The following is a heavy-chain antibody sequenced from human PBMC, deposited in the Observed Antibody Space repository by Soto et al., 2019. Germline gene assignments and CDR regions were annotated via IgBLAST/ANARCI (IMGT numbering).Heavy chain of an antibody. D-gene: IGHD3-22*01. Sequence: GESLKISCKGSGFSFRSYWIGWVRQMPGKGLEWMGIIYPGDSDTRYSPSFQGQVTISVDKSVSTAYLQWSSLKASDTAMYYCARRGAYHYDSSGYSAGFWGQGTLVTVSS. J-gene: IGHJ4*02. CDR3: ARRGAYHYDSSGYSAGF. CDR2: IYPGDSDT. CDR1: GFSFRSYW. V-gene: IGHV5-51*01.